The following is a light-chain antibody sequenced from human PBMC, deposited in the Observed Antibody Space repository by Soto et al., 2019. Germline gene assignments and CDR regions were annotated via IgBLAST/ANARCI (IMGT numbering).Light chain of an antibody. CDR2: ETS. Sequence: DIQLTQSPSTLSASVGDRVTITCRASQTISSWLAWYQQKPGKAPHLLIYETSNLESGVPSRFSGSGSGTAFTLTISSRQPDDFATYYCQYYNDYCWTFGQGTKVEIK. CDR3: QYYNDYCWT. CDR1: QTISSW. J-gene: IGKJ1*01. V-gene: IGKV1-5*03.